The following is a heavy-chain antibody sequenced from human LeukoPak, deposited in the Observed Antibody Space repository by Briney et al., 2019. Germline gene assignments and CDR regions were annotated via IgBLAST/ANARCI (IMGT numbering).Heavy chain of an antibody. D-gene: IGHD2-15*01. J-gene: IGHJ4*02. CDR1: GFTFSDYY. CDR2: ISSSGSTI. CDR3: ARGSGYCSGGSCSYYFDY. V-gene: IGHV3-11*01. Sequence: KTGGSLRLSCAASGFTFSDYYMSGIRQAPGKGLEWVSYISSSGSTIYYADSVRGRFTISRDNAKNSLYLQMSSLRAADTAVYYCARGSGYCSGGSCSYYFDYWGRGTLVTVSS.